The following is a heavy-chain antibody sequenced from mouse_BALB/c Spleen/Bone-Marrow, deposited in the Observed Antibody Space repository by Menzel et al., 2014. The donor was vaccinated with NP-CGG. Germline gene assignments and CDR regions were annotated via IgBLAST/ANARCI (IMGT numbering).Heavy chain of an antibody. CDR2: ISNGGGST. CDR3: ARQLGLRVDY. CDR1: GFTFSSYS. Sequence: EVQRVESGGGLVQPGGSLKLSCAASGFTFSSYSMSWVRQTPEKRLEWVAYISNGGGSTYYPDTVKGRFTISRDNAKNTLYLQMSSQKSEDTAMYYCARQLGLRVDYWGQGSSVTVSS. D-gene: IGHD3-1*01. V-gene: IGHV5-12-2*01. J-gene: IGHJ4*01.